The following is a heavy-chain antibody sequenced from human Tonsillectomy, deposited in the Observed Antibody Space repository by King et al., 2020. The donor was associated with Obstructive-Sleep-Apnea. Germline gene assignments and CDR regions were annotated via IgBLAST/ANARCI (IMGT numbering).Heavy chain of an antibody. V-gene: IGHV3-49*03. CDR1: GFTFGDYA. CDR3: TRLEGVLLWFGGS. J-gene: IGHJ4*02. Sequence: VQLVESGGGLVQPGRSLRLSCTASGFTFGDYAMSWFRQAPGKGLEWVGFIRSKAYGGTTEYAASVKGRFTISRDDSKSIAYLQMNSLKTEDTAVYYCTRLEGVLLWFGGSWGQGTLVTVSS. CDR2: IRSKAYGGTT. D-gene: IGHD3-10*01.